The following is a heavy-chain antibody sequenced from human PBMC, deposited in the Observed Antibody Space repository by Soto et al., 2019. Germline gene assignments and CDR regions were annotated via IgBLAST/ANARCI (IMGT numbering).Heavy chain of an antibody. J-gene: IGHJ4*02. CDR3: ARGRSRNTNMDY. Sequence: EVQLVESGGGLVKPGGSLRLSCAASGFTFSTYSMNWVRQAPGKGLEWVSSKSSSRGYTSYADSVKGRFTISRDNAKNSLFLQMDSLRDEDTAVYYCARGRSRNTNMDYWGQGTLVTVSS. D-gene: IGHD1-1*01. CDR1: GFTFSTYS. V-gene: IGHV3-21*02. CDR2: KSSSRGYT.